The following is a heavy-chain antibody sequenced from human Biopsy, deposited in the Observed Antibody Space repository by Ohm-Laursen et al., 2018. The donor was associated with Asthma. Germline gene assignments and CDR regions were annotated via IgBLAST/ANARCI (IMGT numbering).Heavy chain of an antibody. D-gene: IGHD3-22*01. CDR2: IYSGGTS. Sequence: SLRLSCAASGFAVSRDHMFWVRQAPGKGLEWVSVIYSGGTSHTADSVRGRFTISRDYSKNPLYLQMHSLRAEDRAVYYCARGDSSNWSHYYFDYWGQGTLVTVSS. CDR1: GFAVSRDH. V-gene: IGHV3-53*05. CDR3: ARGDSSNWSHYYFDY. J-gene: IGHJ4*02.